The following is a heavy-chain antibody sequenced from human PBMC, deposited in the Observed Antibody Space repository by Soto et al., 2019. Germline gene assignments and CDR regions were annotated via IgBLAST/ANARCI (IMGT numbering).Heavy chain of an antibody. Sequence: EVQLVESGGGLVQPGGSLRLSCAASGFTFSSYWMSWVRQAPGKGLEWVANIKKDGSEKYYVDSVKGRFTISKDNAKNSLYLQMNSLRAEDTAVYYCARGYSSSPNWFDPWGQGTLVTVSS. CDR3: ARGYSSSPNWFDP. CDR2: IKKDGSEK. D-gene: IGHD6-6*01. V-gene: IGHV3-7*03. J-gene: IGHJ5*02. CDR1: GFTFSSYW.